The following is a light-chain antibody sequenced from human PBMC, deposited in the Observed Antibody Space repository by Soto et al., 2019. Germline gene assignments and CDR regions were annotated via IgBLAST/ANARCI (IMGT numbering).Light chain of an antibody. CDR1: QSISNW. V-gene: IGKV1-5*03. Sequence: DIEVILSPATLSANVGDRVTITCRASQSISNWLAWYQQKPGKAPKLLIYKASSLESGVPSRFSGSGSGTEFTLTISSLQPDDFATYYCQQYNSHSWTFGHGTKV. CDR2: KAS. J-gene: IGKJ1*01. CDR3: QQYNSHSWT.